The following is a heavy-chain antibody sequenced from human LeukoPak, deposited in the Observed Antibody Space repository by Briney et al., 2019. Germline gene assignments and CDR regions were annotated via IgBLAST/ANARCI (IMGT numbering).Heavy chain of an antibody. CDR1: GGTFSNYA. Sequence: SVKVSCKASGGTFSNYAINWVRQAPGQGLEWMGRIIPILDTPNYAQKFQGRVTITADKSTSTAYMELSSLRSEDTAVYYCARDLTSYYYDNNGAFDFWGQGTLVTVSS. D-gene: IGHD3-22*01. J-gene: IGHJ4*02. CDR2: IIPILDTP. CDR3: ARDLTSYYYDNNGAFDF. V-gene: IGHV1-69*04.